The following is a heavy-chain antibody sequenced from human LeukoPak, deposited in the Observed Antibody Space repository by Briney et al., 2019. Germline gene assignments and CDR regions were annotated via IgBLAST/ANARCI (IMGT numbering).Heavy chain of an antibody. CDR1: GYNFLAYY. D-gene: IGHD3-10*01. V-gene: IGHV1-46*01. CDR2: INPSGGST. CDR3: ARDFLGGFRPSNWFDP. J-gene: IGHJ5*02. Sequence: ASVKVSYKASGYNFLAYYIHWVRQAPGQGLEWMGIINPSGGSTSYAEKFQGRVTMTRDTSTDTIYLELRSLRSEDTAVYYCARDFLGGFRPSNWFDPWGQGALVTVSS.